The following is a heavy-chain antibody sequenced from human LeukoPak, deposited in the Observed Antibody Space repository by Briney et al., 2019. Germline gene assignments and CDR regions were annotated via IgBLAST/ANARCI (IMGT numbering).Heavy chain of an antibody. V-gene: IGHV5-51*01. CDR3: ARLPAGSIAAAGGYFDY. J-gene: IGHJ4*02. Sequence: GESLKISCKDSGYSSTSYWIAWVRQMPGKGLEWMGIIYLGDSDTRYSPSFQGQVTISADKSISTAYLQWSGLKASDTAMYYCARLPAGSIAAAGGYFDYWGQGTLVTVSS. CDR1: GYSSTSYW. D-gene: IGHD6-13*01. CDR2: IYLGDSDT.